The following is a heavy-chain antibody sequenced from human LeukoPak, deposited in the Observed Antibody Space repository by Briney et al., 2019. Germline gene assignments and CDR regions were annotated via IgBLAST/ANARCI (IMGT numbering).Heavy chain of an antibody. CDR1: GFTFSSYA. CDR2: ISYDGSNK. D-gene: IGHD3-22*01. V-gene: IGHV3-30-3*01. CDR3: ARQGGYHYYYYYYGMDV. J-gene: IGHJ6*02. Sequence: GGSLRLSCAASGFTFSSYAMHWVRQAPGKGLEWVAVISYDGSNKYYADSVKGRFTISRDNSKNTLYLQMSSLRAEDTAVYYCARQGGYHYYYYYYGMDVWGQGTTVTVSS.